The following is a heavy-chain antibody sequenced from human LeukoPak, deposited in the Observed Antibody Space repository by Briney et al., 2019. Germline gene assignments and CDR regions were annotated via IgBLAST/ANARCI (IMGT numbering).Heavy chain of an antibody. CDR2: IYYSGST. J-gene: IGHJ4*02. CDR1: GGSISSYY. CDR3: ARLDYYDSRVY. D-gene: IGHD3-22*01. V-gene: IGHV4-59*08. Sequence: SSETLSLTCTVSGGSISSYYWSWIRQPPGKGLEWIGNIYYSGSTNYNPSLKSRVTISVDTSKNQFSLKLSSVTAADTAVYYCARLDYYDSRVYWGQGTLVTVSS.